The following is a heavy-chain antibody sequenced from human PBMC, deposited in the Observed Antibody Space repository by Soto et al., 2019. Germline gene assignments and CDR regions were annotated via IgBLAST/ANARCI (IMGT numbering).Heavy chain of an antibody. J-gene: IGHJ2*01. V-gene: IGHV1-2*04. Sequence: ASVKVSCKASGYTFTGYYMHWVRQAPGQGLEWMGWINPNSGGTNYAQKFQGWVTMTRDTSISTAYMELRSLRSDDTAVYYCARDIPGIVATITGYFDLWGRGTLVTVSS. CDR3: ARDIPGIVATITGYFDL. D-gene: IGHD5-12*01. CDR2: INPNSGGT. CDR1: GYTFTGYY.